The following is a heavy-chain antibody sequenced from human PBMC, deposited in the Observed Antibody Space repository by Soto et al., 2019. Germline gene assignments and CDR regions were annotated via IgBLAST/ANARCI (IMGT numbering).Heavy chain of an antibody. Sequence: PSETLSLTCTGSGGSISRYYWSWIRQPPGKGLEWIGYIYYSGSTNYNPSLKSRVTISVDTSKNQFSLKLSSVTAADTAVYYCARGGWLQLRYFDYWGQGTLVTVSS. CDR3: ARGGWLQLRYFDY. CDR1: GGSISRYY. V-gene: IGHV4-59*01. D-gene: IGHD5-12*01. CDR2: IYYSGST. J-gene: IGHJ4*02.